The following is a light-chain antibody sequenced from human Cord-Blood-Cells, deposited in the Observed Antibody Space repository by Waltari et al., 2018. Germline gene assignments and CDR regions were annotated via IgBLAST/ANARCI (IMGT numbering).Light chain of an antibody. Sequence: QSVLTQPPSASGTPGQRVTISCSGSSSNIGSNYVYWYQQLPGTAPKLLIYRNNQRPSGVPYRVSGSKSGTSASLAISGLRSEDEADYYCAAWDDSLSGRVFGGGTKLTVL. CDR2: RNN. CDR1: SSNIGSNY. V-gene: IGLV1-47*01. J-gene: IGLJ3*02. CDR3: AAWDDSLSGRV.